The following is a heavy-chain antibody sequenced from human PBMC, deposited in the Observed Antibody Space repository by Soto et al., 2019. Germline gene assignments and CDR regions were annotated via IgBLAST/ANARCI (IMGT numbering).Heavy chain of an antibody. CDR3: ATLPPGIGVSLLPIPT. J-gene: IGHJ4*02. V-gene: IGHV4-39*01. D-gene: IGHD2-21*01. Sequence: PSETLSLTCTVSGDSISRSSFYWGWIRQPPGKGLECIGIVYFTGSTNYNPSLKSRVTMSVDTSKNQFSLKLSSVTAADTAVYYCATLPPGIGVSLLPIPTGGQG. CDR2: VYFTGST. CDR1: GDSISRSSFY.